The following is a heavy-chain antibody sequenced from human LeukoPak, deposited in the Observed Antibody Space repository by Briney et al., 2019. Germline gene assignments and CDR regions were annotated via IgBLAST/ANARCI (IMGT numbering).Heavy chain of an antibody. CDR2: IYTSGST. D-gene: IGHD1-26*01. J-gene: IGHJ4*02. CDR1: GGSISSYY. CDR3: ARESPAVAGLTMWELLANYFDY. V-gene: IGHV4-4*07. Sequence: SETLSLTCTVSGGSISSYYWSWIRQLAGKGLEWIGRIYTSGSTNYNPSLKSRVTMSVDTSKNQFSLKLSSVTAADTAVYYCARESPAVAGLTMWELLANYFDYWGQGTLVTVSS.